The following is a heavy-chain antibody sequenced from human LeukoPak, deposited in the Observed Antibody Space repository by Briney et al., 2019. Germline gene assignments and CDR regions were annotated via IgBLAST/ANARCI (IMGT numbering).Heavy chain of an antibody. CDR2: IYKDGKI. V-gene: IGHV3-53*01. CDR3: ARGGVSSSSIPYFDY. D-gene: IGHD6-6*01. Sequence: GGSLRLSCAASGFTVSSTYMSWVRQAPGKGLKWVSVIYKDGKIYYIDSVKGRFTISRDTSKNTLYLQMNSLRAEDTALYHCARGGVSSSSIPYFDYWGQGTLVTVSS. CDR1: GFTVSSTY. J-gene: IGHJ4*02.